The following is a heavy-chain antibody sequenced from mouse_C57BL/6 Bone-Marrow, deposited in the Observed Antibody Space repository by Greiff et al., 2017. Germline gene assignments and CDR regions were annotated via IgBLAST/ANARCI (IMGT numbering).Heavy chain of an antibody. J-gene: IGHJ3*01. Sequence: EVQVVESGGGLVKPGGSLKLSCAASGFTFSSYAMSWVRQTPEKRLEWVATISDGGSYTYYPDNVKGRFTISRDNAKNNLYLQMSHLKSEDTAMYYCAREEDYYGSSYVGVWFAYWGQGTLVTVSA. CDR3: AREEDYYGSSYVGVWFAY. CDR1: GFTFSSYA. CDR2: ISDGGSYT. D-gene: IGHD1-1*01. V-gene: IGHV5-4*01.